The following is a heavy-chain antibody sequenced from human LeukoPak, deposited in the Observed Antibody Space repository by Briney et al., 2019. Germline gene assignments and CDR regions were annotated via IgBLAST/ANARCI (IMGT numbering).Heavy chain of an antibody. CDR1: GGSINSHSYY. D-gene: IGHD5-24*01. CDR3: VRHISTNRGSFDP. V-gene: IGHV4-39*01. Sequence: SETLSLTCTVSGGSINSHSYYWGWIRQPPGKGLEWIGSVYYDGTSYSNPSLKSRVAVFVDTSRDQFSLDLSFVTAPDTALYYCVRHISTNRGSFDPCAQGPLVFVSS. J-gene: IGHJ5*02. CDR2: VYYDGTS.